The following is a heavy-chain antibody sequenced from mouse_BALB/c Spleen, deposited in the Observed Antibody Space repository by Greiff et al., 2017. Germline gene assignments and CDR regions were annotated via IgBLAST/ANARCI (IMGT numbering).Heavy chain of an antibody. CDR3: ASGYDVGGY. CDR2: INPSNGRT. J-gene: IGHJ2*01. V-gene: IGHV1S81*02. Sequence: QVQLQQSGAELVKPGASVKLSCKASGYTFTSYWMHWVKQRPGQGLEWIGEINPSNGRTNYNEKFKSKATLTVDKSSSTAYMQLSSLTSEDSAVYYCASGYDVGGYWGQGTTLTVSS. CDR1: GYTFTSYW. D-gene: IGHD2-2*01.